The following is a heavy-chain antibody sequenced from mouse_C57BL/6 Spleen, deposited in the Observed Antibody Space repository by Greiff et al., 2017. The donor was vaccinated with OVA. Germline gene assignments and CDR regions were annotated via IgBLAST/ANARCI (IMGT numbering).Heavy chain of an antibody. CDR2: IYPGSGST. J-gene: IGHJ3*01. Sequence: VQLQQSGAELVKPGASVKMSCKASGFTFTSYWITWVQQRPGQGPEWIGDIYPGSGSTNYNEKFKSKATLTVDTSSSTAYMQLSSVTSADSAVYDCERSGYDDYDGCAYWGQGTLFTVSA. CDR3: ERSGYDDYDGCAY. CDR1: GFTFTSYW. V-gene: IGHV1-55*01. D-gene: IGHD2-4*01.